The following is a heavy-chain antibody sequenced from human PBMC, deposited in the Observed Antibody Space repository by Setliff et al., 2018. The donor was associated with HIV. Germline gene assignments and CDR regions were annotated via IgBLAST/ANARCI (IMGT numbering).Heavy chain of an antibody. CDR2: ISSSGTT. J-gene: IGHJ4*02. CDR1: DDSFSNYD. D-gene: IGHD2-15*01. V-gene: IGHV4-4*09. CDR3: ARLGRAIDDGGSSLRLDF. Sequence: PSETLSLTCDVSDDSFSNYDWTWIRQPPGKALQWIGYISSSGTTNYNPSLRSRVTISIETSNTRFFLWLRSVTAADTATYSCARLGRAIDDGGSSLRLDFWGQGMLVTVSS.